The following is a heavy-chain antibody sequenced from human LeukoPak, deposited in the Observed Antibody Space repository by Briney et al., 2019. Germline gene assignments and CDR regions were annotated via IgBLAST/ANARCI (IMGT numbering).Heavy chain of an antibody. CDR1: GYTFTGYY. CDR3: ARDGSSGWYNWFDP. D-gene: IGHD6-19*01. J-gene: IGHJ5*02. Sequence: ASVKASCKASGYTFTGYYMHWVRQAPGQGLEWMGWINPNSGGTNYAQKFQGRVTMTRDTSISTAYMELSRLRSDDTAVYYCARDGSSGWYNWFDPWGQGTLVTVSS. V-gene: IGHV1-2*02. CDR2: INPNSGGT.